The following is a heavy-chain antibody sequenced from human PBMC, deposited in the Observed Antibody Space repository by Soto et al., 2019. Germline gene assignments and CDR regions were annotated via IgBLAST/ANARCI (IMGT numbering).Heavy chain of an antibody. J-gene: IGHJ5*02. CDR3: ARLVRSTFYNWFDP. CDR2: IYYSGST. Sequence: SDTLSLTCTVSGGSISISSYYWGWILHPPGKGLEWIGGIYYSGSTYYNPSLKSRVTISVDTSKNQFSLKLSSVTAADTAVYYCARLVRSTFYNWFDPWGQGTLVTVSS. D-gene: IGHD2-15*01. V-gene: IGHV4-39*01. CDR1: GGSISISSYY.